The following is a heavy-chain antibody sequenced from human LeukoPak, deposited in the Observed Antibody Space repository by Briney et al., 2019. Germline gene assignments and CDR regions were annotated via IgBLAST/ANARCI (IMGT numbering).Heavy chain of an antibody. V-gene: IGHV3-21*01. D-gene: IGHD2-15*01. Sequence: PGGSLRLSCAASGFTFSSYSMNWVRQAPGKGLEWVASISGSSYIYYADSVKGRFTISRDNAKNSVYLQMNSLRAGDTAVYYCAREGWSLFYYFDYWGQGTLVTVSS. CDR3: AREGWSLFYYFDY. J-gene: IGHJ4*02. CDR2: ISGSSYI. CDR1: GFTFSSYS.